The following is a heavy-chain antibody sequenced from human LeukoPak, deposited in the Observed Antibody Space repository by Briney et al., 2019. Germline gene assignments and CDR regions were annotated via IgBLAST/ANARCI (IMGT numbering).Heavy chain of an antibody. V-gene: IGHV4-31*03. J-gene: IGHJ4*02. CDR2: IYYSGTT. CDR3: ARSVAGVIDY. D-gene: IGHD6-19*01. Sequence: SETLSLTCTVSGGSISSDGYYWTWIRQHPGKGLEWIGYIYYSGTTYYNPSLESRVTLSVDTSKYQFSLRLSSVTAADTAVYFCARSVAGVIDYWGQGTLVTVSA. CDR1: GGSISSDGYY.